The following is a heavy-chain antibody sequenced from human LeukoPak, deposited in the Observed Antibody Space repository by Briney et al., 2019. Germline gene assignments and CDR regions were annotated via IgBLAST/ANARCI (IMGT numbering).Heavy chain of an antibody. J-gene: IGHJ4*01. CDR2: INHSGST. D-gene: IGHD6-19*01. V-gene: IGHV4-34*01. Sequence: SETLSLTCAVYGGSFSGYYWSWIRQPPGKGLEWIGEINHSGSTNYNPSLKSRVTISVDTSKNQFSLKLSSVTAADTAVYYCARRSYSSGWYYWGQEPWSPSPQ. CDR1: GGSFSGYY. CDR3: ARRSYSSGWYY.